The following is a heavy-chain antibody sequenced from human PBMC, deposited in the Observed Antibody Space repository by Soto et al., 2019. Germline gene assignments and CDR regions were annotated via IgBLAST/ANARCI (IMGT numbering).Heavy chain of an antibody. J-gene: IGHJ6*02. V-gene: IGHV4-59*01. CDR3: ASSLYYDFWSGYPPPYYYYGMDV. CDR2: IYYSGST. CDR1: GGSISSYY. Sequence: SETLSLTCTVSGGSISSYYWSWIRQPPGKGLEWIGYIYYSGSTNYNPSLKSRVTISVDTSKHQFSLKLSSVTAADTAVYYCASSLYYDFWSGYPPPYYYYGMDVWAKGPRSPSP. D-gene: IGHD3-3*01.